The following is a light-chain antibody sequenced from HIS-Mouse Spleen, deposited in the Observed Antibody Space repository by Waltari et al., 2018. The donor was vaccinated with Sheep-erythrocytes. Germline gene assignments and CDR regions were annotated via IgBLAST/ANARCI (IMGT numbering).Light chain of an antibody. V-gene: IGKV1-8*01. Sequence: AIRMTQSTSSLSASTGDRVTITCRASQGMSSYLAWYQQKPRKAPKLLFYAASTWQSGVPSRFTGSGTRTDVTLTLRCLQSEDFATYSWQQYDSYPYPLGQGNTREI. CDR1: QGMSSY. CDR2: AAS. J-gene: IGKJ2*01. CDR3: QQYDSYPYP.